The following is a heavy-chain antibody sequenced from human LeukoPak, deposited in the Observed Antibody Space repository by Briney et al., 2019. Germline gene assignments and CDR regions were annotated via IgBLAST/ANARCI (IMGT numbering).Heavy chain of an antibody. V-gene: IGHV4-39*01. CDR1: GGSISSSSYY. J-gene: IGHJ5*02. CDR3: ARANEGGWFDP. Sequence: PSETLPLTCTVSGGSISSSSYYWGWIRQPPGKGLEWIGSIYYSGSTYYNPSLKSRVTISVDTSKNQFSLKLSSVTAADTAVYYCARANEGGWFDPWGQGTLVTVSS. CDR2: IYYSGST. D-gene: IGHD1-1*01.